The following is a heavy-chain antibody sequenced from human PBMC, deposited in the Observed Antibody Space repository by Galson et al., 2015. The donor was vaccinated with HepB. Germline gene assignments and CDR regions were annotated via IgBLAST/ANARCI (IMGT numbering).Heavy chain of an antibody. V-gene: IGHV1-2*02. CDR3: ARGNSLILLSRVGPVRD. D-gene: IGHD3-10*01. CDR1: GYTFTGYY. CDR2: INPNSGGT. Sequence: SVKVSCKASGYTFTGYYMHWVRQAPGQGLEWMGWINPNSGGTNYAQKFQGRVTMTRDTSISTAYMELSRLRSDDTAVYYCARGNSLILLSRVGPVRDWGQGTLVTVSS. J-gene: IGHJ4*02.